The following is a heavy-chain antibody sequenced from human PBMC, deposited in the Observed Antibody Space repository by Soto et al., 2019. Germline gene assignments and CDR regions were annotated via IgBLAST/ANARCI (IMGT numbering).Heavy chain of an antibody. Sequence: GGSLRLSCAASGFTFSSYGMHWVRQAPGKWLEWVAVIWYDGSNKYYADSVKGRFTISRDNSKNTLYLQMNSLRAEDTAVYYCARDLPTVTTGFHWGQGTLVTVSS. D-gene: IGHD4-4*01. CDR1: GFTFSSYG. CDR3: ARDLPTVTTGFH. J-gene: IGHJ4*02. CDR2: IWYDGSNK. V-gene: IGHV3-30*19.